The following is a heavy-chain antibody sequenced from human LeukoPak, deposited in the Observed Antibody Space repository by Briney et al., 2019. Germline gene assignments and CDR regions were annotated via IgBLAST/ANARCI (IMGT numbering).Heavy chain of an antibody. CDR2: ISYSGSI. Sequence: PSETLSLTCTVSGGSISSFYWSWIRQPPGKGLEWIGYISYSGSINYNPSLKSRLTISVDTSRNQFSLRLSSVTAADTAVYSCARRSKLGYYFDSWGQGILVTVSS. CDR3: ARRSKLGYYFDS. J-gene: IGHJ4*02. V-gene: IGHV4-59*08. CDR1: GGSISSFY. D-gene: IGHD3-16*01.